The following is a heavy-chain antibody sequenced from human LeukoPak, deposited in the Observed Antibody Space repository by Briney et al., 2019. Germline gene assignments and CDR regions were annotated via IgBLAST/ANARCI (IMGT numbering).Heavy chain of an antibody. CDR2: INHSGST. D-gene: IGHD3-10*01. CDR3: ARVRVRGVPLNLNWFDR. V-gene: IGHV4-34*01. Sequence: SETLSLTCAVYGGSFSGYYWSWIRQPPGKRLEWIGEINHSGSTNYNPSLKSRVTISVDTSKNQFSLKLSSVTAADTAVYYCARVRVRGVPLNLNWFDRWGQRTLVTVSS. J-gene: IGHJ5*02. CDR1: GGSFSGYY.